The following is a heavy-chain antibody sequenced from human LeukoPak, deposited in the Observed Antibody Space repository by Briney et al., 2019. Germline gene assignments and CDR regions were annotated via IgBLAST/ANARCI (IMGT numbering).Heavy chain of an antibody. D-gene: IGHD1-26*01. CDR3: ARTAWDQGTDY. CDR2: IYYSGST. CDR1: GGSISSSSYY. J-gene: IGHJ4*02. Sequence: SETLSLTCTVSGGSISSSSYYWGWIRQPPGKGLEWIGSIYYSGSTYYNPSLKSRVTISVDTSKNQFSLKLSSVTAADTAVYYCARTAWDQGTDYWGQGTLVTVSS. V-gene: IGHV4-39*07.